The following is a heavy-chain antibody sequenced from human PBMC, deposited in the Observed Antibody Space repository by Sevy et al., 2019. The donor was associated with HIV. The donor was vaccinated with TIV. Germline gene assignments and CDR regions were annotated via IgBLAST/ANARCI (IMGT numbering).Heavy chain of an antibody. CDR2: IYYSGST. J-gene: IGHJ4*02. CDR3: AQYSSSWGGHYYFDY. D-gene: IGHD6-13*01. Sequence: SETLSRTCTVSGGSISSYYWSWIRQPPGKGLEWIGYIYYSGSTNYNPSLKSRVTISVDTSKNQFSLKLSSVTAADTAVYYCAQYSSSWGGHYYFDYWGQGTLVTVSS. V-gene: IGHV4-59*13. CDR1: GGSISSYY.